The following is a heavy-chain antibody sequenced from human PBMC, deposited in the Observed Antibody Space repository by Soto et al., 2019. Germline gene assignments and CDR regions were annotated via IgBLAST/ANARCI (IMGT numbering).Heavy chain of an antibody. D-gene: IGHD3-22*01. V-gene: IGHV4-39*01. CDR3: ARLLYDSRGYYYFDY. J-gene: IGHJ4*02. CDR1: GGSISSSSYY. Sequence: QLQLQESGPGLVKPSETLSLTCTVSGGSISSSSYYWGWIRQPPGKGPEWIGSVYYTGSTYDNPSLKSRITLSVERSKNQFSLKLSSVTAADTAVYYCARLLYDSRGYYYFDYWGRGTLVTVSS. CDR2: VYYTGST.